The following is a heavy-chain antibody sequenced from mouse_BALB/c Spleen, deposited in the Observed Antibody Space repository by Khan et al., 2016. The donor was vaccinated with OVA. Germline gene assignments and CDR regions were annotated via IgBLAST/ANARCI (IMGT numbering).Heavy chain of an antibody. CDR3: ATQPGYCERSAMDF. D-gene: IGHD2-3*01. Sequence: EVQLVESGGDLVKPAGSLKLSCAASGFTFSSYCMSWVRQTPDKRLEWVAAISSGGTYTYSPHSLKARFTISRDNAKNTLSLQLSSLKSEDTAMYYCATQPGYCERSAMDFWGQGTSVTVSS. J-gene: IGHJ4*01. CDR1: GFTFSSYC. CDR2: ISSGGTYT. V-gene: IGHV5-6*01.